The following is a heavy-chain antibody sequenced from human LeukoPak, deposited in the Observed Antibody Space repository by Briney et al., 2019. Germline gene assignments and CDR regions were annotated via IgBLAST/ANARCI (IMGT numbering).Heavy chain of an antibody. D-gene: IGHD5-24*01. Sequence: PGRSLRLSCAASGLTFSTNPMHWVRQPPGKGLEWVAVISYDGNAKYYADSVKGRFTISRDNPKNTLYLQMNSLRPEDTAVYYCASSPLDGYNYLDYWGQGTLVTVSS. J-gene: IGHJ4*02. V-gene: IGHV3-30*04. CDR3: ASSPLDGYNYLDY. CDR2: ISYDGNAK. CDR1: GLTFSTNP.